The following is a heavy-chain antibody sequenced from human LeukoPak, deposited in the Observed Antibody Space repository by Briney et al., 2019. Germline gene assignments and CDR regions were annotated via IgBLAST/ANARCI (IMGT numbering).Heavy chain of an antibody. V-gene: IGHV7-4-1*02. Sequence: ASVKVSCKASGYTFTNYAMNWVRQAPGQGLEWMGWIHPSTGNPTYAQDFTGRFVFSLDTSVSTTYLQISSLKAEDTAVYYCATGPSRMTTVTRNLFDYWGQGTLVTVSS. CDR3: ATGPSRMTTVTRNLFDY. CDR2: IHPSTGNP. D-gene: IGHD4-17*01. CDR1: GYTFTNYA. J-gene: IGHJ4*02.